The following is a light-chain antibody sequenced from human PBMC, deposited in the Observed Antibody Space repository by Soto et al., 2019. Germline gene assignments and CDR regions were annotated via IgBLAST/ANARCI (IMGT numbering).Light chain of an antibody. Sequence: ETVMTQSPATLSVSPGERATLSCRASQSVNSNLAWYQQKLGQAPRVLIFGASPRATGIPARFSGSGSGTEFSLTINSLQSEDFAVYYCQEYNTWPWTFGQGTKVDIK. CDR1: QSVNSN. V-gene: IGKV3-15*01. CDR2: GAS. J-gene: IGKJ1*01. CDR3: QEYNTWPWT.